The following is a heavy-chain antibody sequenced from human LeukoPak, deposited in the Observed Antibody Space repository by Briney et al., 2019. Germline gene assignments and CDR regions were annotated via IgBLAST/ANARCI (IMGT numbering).Heavy chain of an antibody. J-gene: IGHJ6*03. Sequence: GGSLRLSCAASGFTFSSYSMNWGRQALGKGLEGVSSISSSSSYIYYADSVKGRFTISRDNAKNSLYLQMNSLRAEDTAVYYCARDSITYYDFWSGYFYYMDVWGKGTTVTVSS. V-gene: IGHV3-21*01. D-gene: IGHD3-3*01. CDR2: ISSSSSYI. CDR3: ARDSITYYDFWSGYFYYMDV. CDR1: GFTFSSYS.